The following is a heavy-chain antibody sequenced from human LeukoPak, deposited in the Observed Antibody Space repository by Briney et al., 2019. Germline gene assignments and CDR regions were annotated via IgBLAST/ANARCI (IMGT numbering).Heavy chain of an antibody. J-gene: IGHJ5*02. Sequence: GGSLRLCCAASGFTFSSYGMHWVRQAPGKGLEWVAVIWYDGSNKYYADSVKGRFTISRDNSKNTLYLQMNSLRAEDTAVYYCARGAAAGTYNWFDPWGQGTLVTVSS. CDR2: IWYDGSNK. CDR3: ARGAAAGTYNWFDP. CDR1: GFTFSSYG. V-gene: IGHV3-33*01. D-gene: IGHD6-13*01.